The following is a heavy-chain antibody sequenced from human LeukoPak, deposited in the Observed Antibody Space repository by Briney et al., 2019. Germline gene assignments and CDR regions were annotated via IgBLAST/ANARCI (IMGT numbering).Heavy chain of an antibody. J-gene: IGHJ5*02. CDR2: IYTSGST. CDR3: ARGPSIVVVPAAIWGHWFDP. D-gene: IGHD2-2*02. CDR1: GGSISSYY. V-gene: IGHV4-4*07. Sequence: SETLSLTCTVSGGSISSYYWSWIRQPAGKGLEWIGRIYTSGSTNYNPSLKSRVPMSVDTSKNQFSLKLSSVTAADTAVYYCARGPSIVVVPAAIWGHWFDPWGQGTLVTVSS.